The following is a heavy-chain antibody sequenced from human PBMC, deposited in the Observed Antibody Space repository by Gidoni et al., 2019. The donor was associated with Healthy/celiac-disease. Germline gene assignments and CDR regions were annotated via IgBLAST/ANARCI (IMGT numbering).Heavy chain of an antibody. CDR3: ARVLPSSGWYGGVTYGYYFDY. Sequence: QVQLVPSGAEVTKPGASVTVSCTASGSTFPSYALTWVRQATGQGLEWMGWMNPNSGNTGYAQKFQGRVTMTRNTSISTAYMELSSLRSEDTAVYYCARVLPSSGWYGGVTYGYYFDYWGQGTLVTVSS. D-gene: IGHD6-19*01. CDR2: MNPNSGNT. CDR1: GSTFPSYA. J-gene: IGHJ4*02. V-gene: IGHV1-8*01.